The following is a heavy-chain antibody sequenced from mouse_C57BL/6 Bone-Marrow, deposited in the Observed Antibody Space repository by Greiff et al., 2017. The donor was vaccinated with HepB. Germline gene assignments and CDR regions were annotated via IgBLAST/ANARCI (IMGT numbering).Heavy chain of an antibody. CDR2: IWGVGST. CDR3: ATLYYSNRYAMDY. D-gene: IGHD2-5*01. CDR1: GFSLTSYG. Sequence: VKLVESGPGLVAPSQSLSITCTVSGFSLTSYGVDWVRQSPGKGLEWLGVIWGVGSTNYNSALKSRLSISKDNSKSQVFLKMNSLQTDDTAMYYCATLYYSNRYAMDYWGQGTSGTVSS. V-gene: IGHV2-6*01. J-gene: IGHJ4*01.